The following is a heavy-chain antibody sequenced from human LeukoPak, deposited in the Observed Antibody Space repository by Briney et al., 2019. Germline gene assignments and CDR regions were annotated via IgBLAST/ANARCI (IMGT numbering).Heavy chain of an antibody. Sequence: PGGSLRLSCAASGLTFSNYWMHWVRQAPGKGLVWVSYINGDGSSTGYADSVKGRFTISRDNAKNTLYLQMNSLRAEDTAVYYCVQCGSEIPYWGQGTLVTVSS. J-gene: IGHJ4*02. CDR3: VQCGSEIPY. V-gene: IGHV3-74*01. CDR1: GLTFSNYW. CDR2: INGDGSST. D-gene: IGHD3-10*01.